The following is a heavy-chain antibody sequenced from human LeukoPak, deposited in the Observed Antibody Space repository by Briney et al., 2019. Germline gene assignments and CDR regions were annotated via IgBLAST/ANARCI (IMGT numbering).Heavy chain of an antibody. J-gene: IGHJ4*02. D-gene: IGHD2-2*01. Sequence: PGGSLRLSCAASGFTSSTHWIHWVRQAPGKGLVWVSRINTDGSSTTYADSVKGRFTISRDNAKNTVYLQMNSVSAEDTAVYYCARDRGHAYFFDYWGQGALVTVSS. CDR2: INTDGSST. CDR1: GFTSSTHW. V-gene: IGHV3-74*01. CDR3: ARDRGHAYFFDY.